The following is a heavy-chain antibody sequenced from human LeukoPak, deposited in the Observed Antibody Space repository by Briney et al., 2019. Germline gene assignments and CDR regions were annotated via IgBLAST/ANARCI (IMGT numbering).Heavy chain of an antibody. J-gene: IGHJ5*02. CDR3: ARVDGGYCSGGSCYANRFDP. CDR2: MYYSGSP. V-gene: IGHV4-59*01. D-gene: IGHD2-15*01. CDR1: GASITIYY. Sequence: SETLSLACTVSGASITIYYWSWIRQPPGKRLEWLAYMYYSGSPNYNPSLKSRVTMSVDTSENQFSLKLTSVTAADTAVYYCARVDGGYCSGGSCYANRFDPWGQGTLVTVSS.